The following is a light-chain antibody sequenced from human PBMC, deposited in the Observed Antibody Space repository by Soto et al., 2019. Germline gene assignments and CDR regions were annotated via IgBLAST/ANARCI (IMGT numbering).Light chain of an antibody. J-gene: IGKJ5*01. CDR1: QSVSNN. CDR2: GAS. Sequence: EVVLTHSPGTLSFSPLERANLSFRSSQSVSNNYLAWYQPKPGQAPRLLIYGASNRATGIPARFSGSGSGTESTLTISSLQSEDFAVYYCQQYNNWPPINFGQGTRLEIK. CDR3: QQYNNWPPIN. V-gene: IGKV3-15*01.